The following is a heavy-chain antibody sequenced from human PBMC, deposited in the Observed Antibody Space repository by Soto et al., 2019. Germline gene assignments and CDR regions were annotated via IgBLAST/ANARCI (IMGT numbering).Heavy chain of an antibody. J-gene: IGHJ6*02. CDR3: AKEKLKSGNYYYYGMDV. CDR2: ISSSGGST. Sequence: GGLRLSCAASGFTFSSYAMSWVRQAPGKGLEWVSAISSSGGSTYYADSVKGRFTISRDNSKNTLYLQMNSLRAEDTAVYYCAKEKLKSGNYYYYGMDVWGQGTTVTVSS. V-gene: IGHV3-23*01. CDR1: GFTFSSYA.